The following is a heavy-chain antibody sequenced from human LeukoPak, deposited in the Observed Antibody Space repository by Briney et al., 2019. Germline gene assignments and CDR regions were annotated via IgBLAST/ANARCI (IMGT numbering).Heavy chain of an antibody. CDR1: GFTFRNYG. D-gene: IGHD3-10*01. J-gene: IGHJ6*02. CDR2: IWYDGSNK. V-gene: IGHV3-33*01. Sequence: GGALRLSCAAAGFTFRNYGMQWVRQAPGKGLEWVAIIWYDGSNKYYADSVKGRFIISRDNSKNTLYLQMNSLRAEDTAVYYCVPRSRGMDVWGQGTTVIVSS. CDR3: VPRSRGMDV.